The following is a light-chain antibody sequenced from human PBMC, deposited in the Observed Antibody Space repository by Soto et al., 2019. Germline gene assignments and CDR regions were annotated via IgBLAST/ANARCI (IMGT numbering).Light chain of an antibody. J-gene: IGLJ2*01. CDR2: LNSDGSH. CDR1: SGHSNYA. CDR3: QTWVSGIVV. Sequence: QPVLTQSPSASASLGASVKLTCTLSSGHSNYAIAWHQQQSGKGPRYLMKLNSDGSHSKGDGIPDRFSGSSSGAERYLTISSLQSEDEADYYCQTWVSGIVVFGGGTKLTVL. V-gene: IGLV4-69*01.